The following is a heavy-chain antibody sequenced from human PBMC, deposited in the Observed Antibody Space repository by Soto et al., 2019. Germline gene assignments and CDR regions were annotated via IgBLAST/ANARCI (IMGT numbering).Heavy chain of an antibody. CDR3: ARGGLSISRPFDY. CDR2: IKQDGSEK. CDR1: GFTFSSYW. D-gene: IGHD6-6*01. Sequence: PGGSLRLSCAASGFTFSSYWMSWVRQAPGKGLEWVANIKQDGSEKYYVDSVKGRFTISRDNAKNSLYLQMNSLRAEDTAVYYCARGGLSISRPFDYWGQGILVTVSS. J-gene: IGHJ4*02. V-gene: IGHV3-7*01.